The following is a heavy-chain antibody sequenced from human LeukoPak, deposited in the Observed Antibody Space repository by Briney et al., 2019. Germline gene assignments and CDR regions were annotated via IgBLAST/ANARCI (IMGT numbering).Heavy chain of an antibody. CDR3: AREPLTTVTLRNQAPDAFDI. CDR1: GGSISSYY. J-gene: IGHJ3*02. V-gene: IGHV4-4*07. CDR2: IYTSGST. Sequence: SETLSLTCTVSGGSISSYYWSWIRQPAGKGLEWIGRIYTSGSTNYNPSLKSRVTMSVDTSKSQFSLKLSSVTAADTAVYYCAREPLTTVTLRNQAPDAFDIWGQGTMVTVSS. D-gene: IGHD4-17*01.